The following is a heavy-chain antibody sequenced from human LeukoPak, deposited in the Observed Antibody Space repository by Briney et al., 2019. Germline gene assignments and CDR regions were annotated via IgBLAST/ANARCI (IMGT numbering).Heavy chain of an antibody. V-gene: IGHV3-21*01. CDR1: GFTFSSYC. Sequence: GSLRLSCAASGFTFSSYCMNWVRQAPGKGLDWVATICSGDTYIYYADSVKGRFTISRDNAKSSLFLQMNSLRAEDTAMYYCARTGYARGDYWGQGTLVTVSS. CDR3: ARTGYARGDY. D-gene: IGHD3-10*02. CDR2: ICSGDTYI. J-gene: IGHJ4*02.